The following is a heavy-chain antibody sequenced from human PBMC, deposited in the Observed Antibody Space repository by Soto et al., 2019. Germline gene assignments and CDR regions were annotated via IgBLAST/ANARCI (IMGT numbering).Heavy chain of an antibody. CDR1: GYDFTSHW. J-gene: IGHJ3*01. Sequence: GESLKISCKTSGYDFTSHWISWVRQMPGKGLEWMGRIDPGDSYIDYSPSFQGHVTISADKSISTVYLHWSSLKASDTAMYFCARRGYRSSSGGFGVWGQGKMVTVSS. V-gene: IGHV5-10-1*01. D-gene: IGHD6-6*01. CDR2: IDPGDSYI. CDR3: ARRGYRSSSGGFGV.